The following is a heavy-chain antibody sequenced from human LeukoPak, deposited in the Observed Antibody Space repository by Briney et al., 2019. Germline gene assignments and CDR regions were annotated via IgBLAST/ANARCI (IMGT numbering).Heavy chain of an antibody. CDR3: AKDDNSRWYIDY. CDR1: GFTFSSYA. J-gene: IGHJ4*02. D-gene: IGHD6-13*01. Sequence: GGSLRLSCAASGFTFSSYAMSWVRQAPGKGLEWVSAISGSGGSTYYADSVKGRFTISRDNAKNSLYLQMNSLRAEDTALYYCAKDDNSRWYIDYWGQGTLVTVSS. CDR2: ISGSGGST. V-gene: IGHV3-23*01.